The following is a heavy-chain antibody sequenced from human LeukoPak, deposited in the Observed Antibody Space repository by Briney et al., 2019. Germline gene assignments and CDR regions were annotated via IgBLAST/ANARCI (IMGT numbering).Heavy chain of an antibody. CDR1: GGSISSYY. Sequence: SETLSLTCTVSGGSISSYYWSWIRQPPGRGLEWIGYTYYSGSTNYNPSLKSRVTISVDTSKNQFSLKLSSVTAADTAVYYCARAAAAETFDYWGQGTLVTVSS. J-gene: IGHJ4*02. D-gene: IGHD6-13*01. CDR2: TYYSGST. CDR3: ARAAAAETFDY. V-gene: IGHV4-59*01.